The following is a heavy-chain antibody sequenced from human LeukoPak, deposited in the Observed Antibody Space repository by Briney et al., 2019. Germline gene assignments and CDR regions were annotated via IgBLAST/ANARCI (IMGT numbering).Heavy chain of an antibody. V-gene: IGHV4-59*01. J-gene: IGHJ6*03. Sequence: SETLSLTCTVSGGSISSYYWSWIRQPPGKGLEWIGYIYYSGSTNYNPSLKSRVTISVDTSKNQFSLKLSSVTAADTAVYYCARNLRRHYYMDVWGKGTTVTVSS. CDR1: GGSISSYY. CDR3: ARNLRRHYYMDV. CDR2: IYYSGST.